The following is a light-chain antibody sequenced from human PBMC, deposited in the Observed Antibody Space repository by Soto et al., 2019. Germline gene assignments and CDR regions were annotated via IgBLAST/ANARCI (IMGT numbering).Light chain of an antibody. Sequence: QSVLTQPASVSGSPGQSITISCTGTSGDVAGYNFVSWYQHHPGEAPKLMIYDVSNRPSGVSNRFSGFKSGNTASLTISGLQAEDEADYYCSSYTSSSTLVVFGGGTKLTVL. V-gene: IGLV2-14*03. CDR3: SSYTSSSTLVV. CDR2: DVS. CDR1: SGDVAGYNF. J-gene: IGLJ2*01.